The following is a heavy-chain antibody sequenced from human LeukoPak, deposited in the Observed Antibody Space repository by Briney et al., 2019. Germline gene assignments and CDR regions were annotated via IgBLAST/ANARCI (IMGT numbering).Heavy chain of an antibody. J-gene: IGHJ5*02. CDR2: IYHSGSA. V-gene: IGHV4-59*01. D-gene: IGHD2/OR15-2a*01. CDR3: ARDQDSTFDP. CDR1: GGSISSYY. Sequence: SETLSLTCTVSGGSISSYYWSWIRQPPGKGLEWIGYIYHSGSANYNPSLKSRVTISVDTSKNQFSLKLSSVTAADTAVYYCARDQDSTFDPWGQGTLVTVSS.